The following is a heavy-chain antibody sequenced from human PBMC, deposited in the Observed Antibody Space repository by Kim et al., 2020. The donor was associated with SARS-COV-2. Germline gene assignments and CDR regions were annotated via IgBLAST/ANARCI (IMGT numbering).Heavy chain of an antibody. CDR3: ARLMSLNYYDSSGYQDNVFDY. J-gene: IGHJ4*02. Sequence: FTISRDNSKNTLYLQMNSLRAEDTAVYYCARLMSLNYYDSSGYQDNVFDYWGQGTLVTVSS. D-gene: IGHD3-22*01. V-gene: IGHV3-30*01.